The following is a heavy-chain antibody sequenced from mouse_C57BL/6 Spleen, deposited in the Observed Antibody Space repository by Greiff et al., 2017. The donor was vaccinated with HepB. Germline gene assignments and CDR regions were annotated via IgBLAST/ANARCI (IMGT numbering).Heavy chain of an antibody. Sequence: EVMLVESGGGLVKPGGSLKLSCAASGFTFSSYTMSWVRQTPEKRLEWVATISGGGGNTYYPDSVKGRFTISRDNAKNTLYLQMSSLRSEDTALYYCARLSSGGDYWGQGTTLTVSS. CDR2: ISGGGGNT. J-gene: IGHJ2*01. D-gene: IGHD3-2*02. CDR3: ARLSSGGDY. CDR1: GFTFSSYT. V-gene: IGHV5-9*01.